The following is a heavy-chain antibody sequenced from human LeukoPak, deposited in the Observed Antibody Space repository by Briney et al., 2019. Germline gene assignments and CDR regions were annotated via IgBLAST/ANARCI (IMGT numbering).Heavy chain of an antibody. V-gene: IGHV1-69*06. CDR1: GGTFSSYA. CDR3: ARSNDDFWSDAFDI. J-gene: IGHJ3*02. CDR2: IIPIFGTA. D-gene: IGHD3-3*01. Sequence: SVKVSCKASGGTFSSYAISWVRQAPGQGLEWMGGIIPIFGTANYAQKFQGRVTITADKSTSTAYMELSSLRSEDTAVYYCARSNDDFWSDAFDIWGQGTMVTVSS.